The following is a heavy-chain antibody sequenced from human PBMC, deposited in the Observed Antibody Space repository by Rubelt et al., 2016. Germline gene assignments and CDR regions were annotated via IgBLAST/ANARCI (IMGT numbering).Heavy chain of an antibody. Sequence: EVQLVESGGGLVQPGGSLRLSCAASGFTVRSNYMSWVRQAPGKGLEGVSVFYHGVKTYYADSVKGRFPTSRDNSKNTPYLQMNGLGAEDTAVYYCARVGAGDTYGFGDVWGQGTTVTVSS. CDR2: FYHGVKT. J-gene: IGHJ6*02. CDR3: ARVGAGDTYGFGDV. CDR1: GFTVRSNY. D-gene: IGHD5-18*01. V-gene: IGHV3-66*01.